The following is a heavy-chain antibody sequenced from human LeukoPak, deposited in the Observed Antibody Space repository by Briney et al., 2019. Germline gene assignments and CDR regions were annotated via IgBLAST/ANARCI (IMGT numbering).Heavy chain of an antibody. J-gene: IGHJ4*02. V-gene: IGHV3-48*04. D-gene: IGHD1-26*01. CDR3: ARSGSYSPADY. CDR2: ISSSSSTI. CDR1: GFTFSSYS. Sequence: GGSLRLSCAASGFTFSSYSMNWVRQAPGKGLEWVSYISSSSSTIYYADSVKGRFTISRDNAKTSLYLQMNSLRAEDTAVYYCARSGSYSPADYWGQGTLVTVSS.